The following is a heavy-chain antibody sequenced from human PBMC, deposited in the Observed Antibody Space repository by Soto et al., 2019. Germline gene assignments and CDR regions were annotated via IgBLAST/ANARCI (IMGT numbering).Heavy chain of an antibody. D-gene: IGHD3-22*01. CDR1: GFTFSSYW. CDR2: INSDGSST. CDR3: ARDTGYYYNGSGSLDY. V-gene: IGHV3-74*01. J-gene: IGHJ4*01. Sequence: PGGSLRLSCAASGFTFSSYWMHWVRQAPGKGLVWVPRINSDGSSTSYADSVKGRFTISRDYAKNTLYLQMNSLRAEDTAVYYCARDTGYYYNGSGSLDYWGRGTLVTVSS.